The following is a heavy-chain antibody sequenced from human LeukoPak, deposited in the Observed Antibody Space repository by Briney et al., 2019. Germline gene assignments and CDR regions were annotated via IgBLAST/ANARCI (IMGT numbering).Heavy chain of an antibody. J-gene: IGHJ4*02. CDR2: IQNDASTE. V-gene: IGHV3-33*05. CDR1: GFNFSHYG. D-gene: IGHD2-21*01. CDR3: ARELSQIVWGGLDY. Sequence: GGSLRLSCAASGFNFSHYGMHWVRQAPGKGLEWVAVIQNDASTENFADSVKGRFTISRDNSKNTVFLQMNSLRVEDTAVYYCARELSQIVWGGLDYGGQGTLVSVSS.